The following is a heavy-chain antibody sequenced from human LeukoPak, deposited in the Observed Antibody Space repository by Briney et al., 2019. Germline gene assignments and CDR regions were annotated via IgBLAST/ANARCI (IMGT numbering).Heavy chain of an antibody. CDR2: IRYDGTNK. V-gene: IGHV3-30*02. CDR3: AKGGLYYYYYMDV. D-gene: IGHD3-10*01. J-gene: IGHJ6*03. Sequence: AGGSLRLSCAASGFTFSNYGMHWVRQAPGKWLEWVAFIRYDGTNKYYADSVKGRFTISRDNSKNTLYLQMNSLRAEDTAVYYCAKGGLYYYYYMDVWGKGTTVTISS. CDR1: GFTFSNYG.